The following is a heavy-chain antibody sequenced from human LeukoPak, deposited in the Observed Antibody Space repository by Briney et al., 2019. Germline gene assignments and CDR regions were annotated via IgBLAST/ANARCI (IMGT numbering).Heavy chain of an antibody. CDR1: GYTFTSYD. Sequence: ASVKVSCKASGYTFTSYDINWVRQATGQGLEWMGWMNPNSGNTGYAQKFQGRVTITRNTSISTAYMELSSLRSKDTAVYYCARAPRITMVRGVIYWFDPWGQGTLVTVSS. D-gene: IGHD3-10*01. CDR3: ARAPRITMVRGVIYWFDP. J-gene: IGHJ5*02. V-gene: IGHV1-8*03. CDR2: MNPNSGNT.